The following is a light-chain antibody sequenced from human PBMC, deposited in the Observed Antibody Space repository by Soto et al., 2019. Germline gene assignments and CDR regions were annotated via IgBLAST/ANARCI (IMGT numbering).Light chain of an antibody. CDR2: DAT. Sequence: QSALTQPASVSGSPGQSITISCTGTTNDIGRYDYVSWYQQPPDKAPKLIIYDATYRPSGISTRFSGSKSGSTASLTISWLQAEDEGFYYCSSYTPIGSVYVIFGGGTQLTVL. J-gene: IGLJ2*01. CDR1: TNDIGRYDY. V-gene: IGLV2-14*03. CDR3: SSYTPIGSVYVI.